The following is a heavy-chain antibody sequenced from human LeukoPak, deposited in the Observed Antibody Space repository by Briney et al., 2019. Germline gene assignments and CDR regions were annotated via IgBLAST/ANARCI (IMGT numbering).Heavy chain of an antibody. Sequence: PSETLSLTCTVSGGSISNYYWSWIRQPPGKGLEWIGYIYYSGSTNYNPSLKSRVTISVDTSKNQFSLKLSSVTAADTAVYYCAGNRDAYFLNAFDIWGQGTMVTVSS. CDR3: AGNRDAYFLNAFDI. CDR1: GGSISNYY. D-gene: IGHD5-24*01. V-gene: IGHV4-59*08. J-gene: IGHJ3*02. CDR2: IYYSGST.